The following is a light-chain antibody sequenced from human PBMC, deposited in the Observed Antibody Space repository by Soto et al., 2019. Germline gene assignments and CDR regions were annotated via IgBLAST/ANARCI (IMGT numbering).Light chain of an antibody. CDR2: EVS. CDR3: SSYAGSNNYV. CDR1: SSDVGAYNY. J-gene: IGLJ1*01. V-gene: IGLV2-8*01. Sequence: QSVLTQPPSASGSPGQSVTISCTGTSSDVGAYNYVSWYQQHPGKAPKLMIYEVSKRPSGVPDRFSGSKSANTAYLTVSGLQAEDEADYYCSSYAGSNNYVFGPGTKLTVL.